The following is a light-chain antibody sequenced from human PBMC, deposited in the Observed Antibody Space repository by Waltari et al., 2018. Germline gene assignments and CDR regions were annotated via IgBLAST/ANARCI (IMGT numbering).Light chain of an antibody. J-gene: IGLJ3*02. Sequence: QSALTQPASVSGSPGQSITISCTGTSSDVGSYNLVSWYQQHPGKAPQLMIYEGSKRPSGVSKRFSGSKSGRTASLTISGLQTEDEADYYCSSRTNSITWVFGGGTKVTVL. CDR1: SSDVGSYNL. V-gene: IGLV2-14*02. CDR3: SSRTNSITWV. CDR2: EGS.